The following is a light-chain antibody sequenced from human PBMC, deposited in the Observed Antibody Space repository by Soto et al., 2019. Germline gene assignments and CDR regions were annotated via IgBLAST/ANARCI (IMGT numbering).Light chain of an antibody. Sequence: AVRTTRTPSSLYASPGDRVTITCRASHGISRYLALYQQKPGKAAKLLIYAASTLQSGVPSRFSGSGSGTDFTLTISCLQSEDFATYYCQQYYSYLLTFGQGTRLEIK. CDR3: QQYYSYLLT. CDR1: HGISRY. V-gene: IGKV1-8*01. J-gene: IGKJ5*01. CDR2: AAS.